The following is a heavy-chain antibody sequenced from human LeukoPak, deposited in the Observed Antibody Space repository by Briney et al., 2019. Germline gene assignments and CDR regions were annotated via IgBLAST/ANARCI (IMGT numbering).Heavy chain of an antibody. CDR1: GGAISSYY. D-gene: IGHD6-13*01. CDR2: IYYSGNT. CDR3: ARGRAQQVKGTFDQ. J-gene: IGHJ4*02. V-gene: IGHV4-59*01. Sequence: SETLSLTCTVSGGAISSYYWSWLRQPPGKGLEWIGYIYYSGNTHYNPSLTSRLTLSVDTSKNQFSLELRSVTAADTAVYFCARGRAQQVKGTFDQWGQGTLVTVSS.